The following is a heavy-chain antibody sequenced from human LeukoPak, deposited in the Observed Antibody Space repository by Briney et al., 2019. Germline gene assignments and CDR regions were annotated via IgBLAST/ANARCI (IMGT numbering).Heavy chain of an antibody. V-gene: IGHV3-23*01. CDR2: ISASGIHI. D-gene: IGHD2-8*01. CDR1: GFTFSNYD. Sequence: PGGSPRLSCAVSGFTFSNYDMNWVRQAPGKGPEWVTTISASGIHIYYADSAKGRFTISRDNSRNTLELQMNSLRGEDTAVYYCVRMVSGDSWGQGTLVTVTS. CDR3: VRMVSGDS. J-gene: IGHJ4*02.